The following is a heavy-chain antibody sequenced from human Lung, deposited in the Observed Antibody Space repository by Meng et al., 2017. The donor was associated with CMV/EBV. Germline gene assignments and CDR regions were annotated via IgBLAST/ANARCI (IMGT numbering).Heavy chain of an antibody. V-gene: IGHV6-1*01. J-gene: IGHJ6*02. CDR1: SCKSAA. Sequence: SCKSAAWNWIRQSPSRGLEWLGRTYYRSKWYNDYAVSVKSRMTINPDTSKNQFSLQLNSVTPEDTAVYYCARVPDFGRGYYYYGMDVWGQGTTVTVSS. D-gene: IGHD1-14*01. CDR3: ARVPDFGRGYYYYGMDV. CDR2: TYYRSKWYN.